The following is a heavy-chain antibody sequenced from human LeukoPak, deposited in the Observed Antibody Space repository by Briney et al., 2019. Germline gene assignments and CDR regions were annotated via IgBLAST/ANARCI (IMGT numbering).Heavy chain of an antibody. J-gene: IGHJ5*02. CDR3: ARDIPETNWFAP. V-gene: IGHV4-34*01. D-gene: IGHD2-21*01. CDR1: GGSFSGYY. Sequence: PSETLSLTCAVYGGSFSGYYWSWIRQPPGKGLEWIGEINHSGSTNYNPSLKSRVTISVDTSKNQLSLKLSSVTAADTAVYYCARDIPETNWFAPWGQGTLVTVSS. CDR2: INHSGST.